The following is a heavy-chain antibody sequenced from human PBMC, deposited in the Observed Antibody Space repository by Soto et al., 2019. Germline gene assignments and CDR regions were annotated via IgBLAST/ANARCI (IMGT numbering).Heavy chain of an antibody. J-gene: IGHJ5*02. CDR2: INHSGST. D-gene: IGHD6-19*01. CDR1: GGSFSGYY. CDR3: ASTGYSSGWYVGWFDP. Sequence: PSETLSLTCAVYGGSFSGYYWTWIRQPPGTGLEWIGEINHSGSTNYYPSLKSRVTISVDTSKNQFSLKLSSVTAADTAVYYCASTGYSSGWYVGWFDPWGQGTLVTVS. V-gene: IGHV4-34*01.